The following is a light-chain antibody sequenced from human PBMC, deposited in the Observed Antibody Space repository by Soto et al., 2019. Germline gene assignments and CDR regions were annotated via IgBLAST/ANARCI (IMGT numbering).Light chain of an antibody. CDR3: QQHSHWPPWT. V-gene: IGKV3-11*01. CDR1: ENVRTF. J-gene: IGKJ1*01. CDR2: GAS. Sequence: EVVLKQSPATLSLSTGERATLSCRASENVRTFVDWYQQKPGQAPRLLIYGASNRATGIPARFSGSGSGTDFTLTISNLEPEDFAVYYCQQHSHWPPWTFGQGTKVDIK.